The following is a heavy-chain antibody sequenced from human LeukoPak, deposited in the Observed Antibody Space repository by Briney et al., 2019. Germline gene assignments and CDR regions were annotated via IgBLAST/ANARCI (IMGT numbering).Heavy chain of an antibody. CDR3: ASTNSFDF. CDR2: IKQDGSEK. Sequence: GGSLRLSCAASGFTFSNYWMNWVRQAPGKGLEWVANIKQDGSEKNYVDSVKGRSTITRDNAKNSLYLQLNSLRAEDTAVYYCASTNSFDFWGQGTLVTVSS. CDR1: GFTFSNYW. D-gene: IGHD2-8*01. V-gene: IGHV3-7*03. J-gene: IGHJ4*02.